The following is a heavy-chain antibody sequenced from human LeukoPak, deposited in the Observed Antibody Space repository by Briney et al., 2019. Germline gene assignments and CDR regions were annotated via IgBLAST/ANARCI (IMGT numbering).Heavy chain of an antibody. CDR3: ARERWHCRVNCYSVYYYALDV. Sequence: GASVKVSCKGSGYTFTNYAVHWVRQAPGQRLEWLGWINPGNGDTKCSQNFQGRVTVTSDTSAATAYVELNSLTSEDTAVYYCARERWHCRVNCYSVYYYALDVWGQGTTVTVSS. V-gene: IGHV1-3*01. CDR2: INPGNGDT. CDR1: GYTFTNYA. D-gene: IGHD2-15*01. J-gene: IGHJ6*02.